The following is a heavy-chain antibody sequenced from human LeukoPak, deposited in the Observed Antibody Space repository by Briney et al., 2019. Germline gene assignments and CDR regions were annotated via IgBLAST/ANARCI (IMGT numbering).Heavy chain of an antibody. CDR1: GFTFSSYA. Sequence: GGFLRLSCAASGFTFSSYAMNWVRQAPGKGLEWVSGISVSDDSTYYADSVKGRFTMSRDNSNNMLYLQMNSLRAEDTAVYYCAKDRFCSSTNCPYDQWGQGALVTVSS. D-gene: IGHD2-2*01. J-gene: IGHJ5*02. CDR2: ISVSDDST. CDR3: AKDRFCSSTNCPYDQ. V-gene: IGHV3-23*01.